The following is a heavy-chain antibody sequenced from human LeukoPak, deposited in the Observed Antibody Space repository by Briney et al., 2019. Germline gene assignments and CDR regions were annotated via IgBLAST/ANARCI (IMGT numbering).Heavy chain of an antibody. CDR2: INSDGSST. J-gene: IGHJ1*01. V-gene: IGHV3-74*01. CDR3: ARESRSVVTRYFQH. D-gene: IGHD4-23*01. CDR1: GFTFSSYW. Sequence: GTSLRLSCAASGFTFSSYWMHWVRQAPGKGLVWVSRINSDGSSTSYADSVKGRFTISRDNAKNSLYLQMNSLRADDTAIYYCARESRSVVTRYFQHWGQGTLVTVSS.